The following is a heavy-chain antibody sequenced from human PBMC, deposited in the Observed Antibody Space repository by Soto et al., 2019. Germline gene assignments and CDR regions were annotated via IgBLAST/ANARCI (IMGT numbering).Heavy chain of an antibody. Sequence: QVQLVQSGAEVKRPGSSVKVSCESSGDTFNSYVISWVRQAPGQGLEWMGGIIPIIGVTHYAQKFQGRVTSSALSYTGTAYMELTNLGFEDTALYYCARESLGAKGADHWGQGTLVTVSS. CDR3: ARESLGAKGADH. CDR2: IIPIIGVT. V-gene: IGHV1-69*17. J-gene: IGHJ4*02. CDR1: GDTFNSYV. D-gene: IGHD3-16*01.